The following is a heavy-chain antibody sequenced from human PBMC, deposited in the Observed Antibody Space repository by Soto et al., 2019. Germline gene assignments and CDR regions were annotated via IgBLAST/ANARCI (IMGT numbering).Heavy chain of an antibody. D-gene: IGHD4-17*01. J-gene: IGHJ4*02. CDR2: ISYDGSNK. CDR3: AKNPYTVTYYPIDY. V-gene: IGHV3-30*18. CDR1: GFTFSNYG. Sequence: PGGSLRLSCAASGFTFSNYGMHWVRQAPGKGLEWVAVISYDGSNKYYADSVKGRFTISRDNSKNTLYLQMNSLRAEDTAMYYCAKNPYTVTYYPIDYWGQGTLVTVSS.